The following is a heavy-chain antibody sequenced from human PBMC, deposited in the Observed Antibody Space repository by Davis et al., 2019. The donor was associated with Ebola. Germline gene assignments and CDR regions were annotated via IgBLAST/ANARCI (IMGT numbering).Heavy chain of an antibody. CDR1: GFTFSGSA. J-gene: IGHJ4*02. Sequence: GGSLRLSCAASGFTFSGSAMHWVRQASGKGLAWVGRIRSKANSYATAYAASVKGRFTISRDDSKNTAYLQMNSLKTEDTAVYYCTSGYSRSHQGFNDYWGQGTLVTVSS. V-gene: IGHV3-73*01. CDR3: TSGYSRSHQGFNDY. D-gene: IGHD6-13*01. CDR2: IRSKANSYAT.